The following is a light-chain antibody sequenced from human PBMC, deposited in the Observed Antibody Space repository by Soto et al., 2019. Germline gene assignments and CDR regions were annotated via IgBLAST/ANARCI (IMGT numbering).Light chain of an antibody. CDR3: CSYAGSSKGYVV. V-gene: IGLV2-23*02. J-gene: IGLJ2*01. Sequence: QSALTQPASVSGSPGQSITISCTGTSSDVGSYNLVSWYQQHPGKAPKLMIYEVSKRPSGVSNRFSGSKSGNTASLTISGLQAEDEADHYCCSYAGSSKGYVVFGGGTKVTVL. CDR2: EVS. CDR1: SSDVGSYNL.